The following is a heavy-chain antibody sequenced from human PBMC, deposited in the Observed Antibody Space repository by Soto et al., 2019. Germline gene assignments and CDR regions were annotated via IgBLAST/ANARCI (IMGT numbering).Heavy chain of an antibody. CDR3: ARVVYYGVDKYYFDY. J-gene: IGHJ4*02. CDR1: GGSISSYY. CDR2: IYYSGST. Sequence: QVQLQESGPGLVKPSETLSLTCTVSGGSISSYYWSWIRQPPGKGLEWIGYIYYSGSTNYNPSLKSRVTISVDTSKNQFSLNLSSVTAADTAVYYCARVVYYGVDKYYFDYWGQGTLVTVSS. D-gene: IGHD3-10*01. V-gene: IGHV4-59*01.